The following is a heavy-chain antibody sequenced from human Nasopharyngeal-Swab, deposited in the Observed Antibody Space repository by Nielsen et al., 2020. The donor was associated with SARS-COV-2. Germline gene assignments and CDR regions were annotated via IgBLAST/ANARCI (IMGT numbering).Heavy chain of an antibody. CDR3: ARARDGCNLAY. D-gene: IGHD5-24*01. J-gene: IGHJ4*02. V-gene: IGHV3-74*01. CDR2: INSDGSST. Sequence: WIRQPAGKGLVWVSRINSDGSSTTYADSVKGRFTISRDNAKNTLYLQMNSLRAEDTAVYYCARARDGCNLAYWGQGTLVTVSS.